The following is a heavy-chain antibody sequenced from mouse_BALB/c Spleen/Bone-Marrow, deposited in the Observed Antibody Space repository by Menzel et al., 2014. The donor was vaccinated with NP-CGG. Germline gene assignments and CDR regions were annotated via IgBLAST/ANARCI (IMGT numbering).Heavy chain of an antibody. CDR3: AITTVVATGDY. CDR1: GYTFTSYW. V-gene: IGHV1-69*02. J-gene: IGHJ2*01. Sequence: QVHVKQSGAELVKPGASVKLSCKASGYTFTSYWMHWVKQRPGQGLEWIGEIDPSDSYTNYNQKFKGKATLTVDKSSSTAYMQLSSLTSEDPAVYYCAITTVVATGDYWGQGTTLTVTS. CDR2: IDPSDSYT. D-gene: IGHD1-1*01.